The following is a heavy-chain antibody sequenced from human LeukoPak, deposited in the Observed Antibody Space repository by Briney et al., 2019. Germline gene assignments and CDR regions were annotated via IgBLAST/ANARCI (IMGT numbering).Heavy chain of an antibody. CDR1: GFTVSSDY. V-gene: IGHV3-53*05. CDR2: MYRGESA. D-gene: IGHD5/OR15-5a*01. Sequence: GGSLRLSCAASGFTVSSDYMSWVRQTPGKGLEWVSVMYRGESAHYADSVKGRFTISRDNSKNTVYLQMNSLRVEDTAVYYCARFGVLGAFDLWGQGTMVTVSS. CDR3: ARFGVLGAFDL. J-gene: IGHJ3*01.